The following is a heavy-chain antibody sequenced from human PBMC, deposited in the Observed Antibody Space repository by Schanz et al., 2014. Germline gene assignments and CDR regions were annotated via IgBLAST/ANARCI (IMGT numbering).Heavy chain of an antibody. J-gene: IGHJ4*02. V-gene: IGHV3-23*04. CDR2: ISGSGAST. CDR1: GFTFSNYA. D-gene: IGHD3-10*01. Sequence: VQLVESGGGVVRPGGSLRLSCAGSGFTFSNYAIHWVRQASGKGLEWVSAISGSGASTYYADSVKGRFTISRDNSKNTLYLQMNSLRAEDTAVYYCAKDQGSYGSGSYSYFDYWGQGTLATVSS. CDR3: AKDQGSYGSGSYSYFDY.